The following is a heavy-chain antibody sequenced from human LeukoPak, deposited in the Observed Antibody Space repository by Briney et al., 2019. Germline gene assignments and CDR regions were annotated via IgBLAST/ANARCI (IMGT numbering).Heavy chain of an antibody. J-gene: IGHJ6*03. D-gene: IGHD6-6*01. V-gene: IGHV4-61*02. CDR2: IYTSGST. CDR1: GGSISSGSYY. CDR3: ARGGGPSIAARVNYYYYMDV. Sequence: SETLSLTCTVSGGSISSGSYYWSWIRQPAGKGLEWIGRIYTSGSTNYNPSLKSRVTISVDTSKNQFSLRLSSVTAADTAVYYCARGGGPSIAARVNYYYYMDVWGKGTTVTISS.